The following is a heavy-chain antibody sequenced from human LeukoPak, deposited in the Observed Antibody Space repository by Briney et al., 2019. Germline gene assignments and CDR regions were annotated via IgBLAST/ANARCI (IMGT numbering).Heavy chain of an antibody. J-gene: IGHJ4*02. CDR2: MSVYNGNT. V-gene: IGHV1-18*01. Sequence: GASVKVSCKASGYTFTRYGISWERQAPGQGLEWMGWMSVYNGNTNYAQKFQGRVTMTTDTSTSTAYMELRNLRSDDTAVYYCARDQAPGSVCGYWGQGTLVTVSS. CDR3: ARDQAPGSVCGY. CDR1: GYTFTRYG. D-gene: IGHD3-10*01.